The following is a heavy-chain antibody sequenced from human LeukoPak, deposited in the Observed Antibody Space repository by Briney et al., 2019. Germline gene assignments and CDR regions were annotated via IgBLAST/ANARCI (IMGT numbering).Heavy chain of an antibody. CDR1: DGSISSYY. Sequence: SETLSLTCTVSDGSISSYYWSWIRQPPGKGLEWIGYIYYSGSTNYNPSLKSRVTISVDTSKNQFSLKLSSVTAADTAVYYCARDSYDSSGYYLDYWGQGTLVTVSS. CDR3: ARDSYDSSGYYLDY. J-gene: IGHJ4*02. CDR2: IYYSGST. D-gene: IGHD3-22*01. V-gene: IGHV4-59*01.